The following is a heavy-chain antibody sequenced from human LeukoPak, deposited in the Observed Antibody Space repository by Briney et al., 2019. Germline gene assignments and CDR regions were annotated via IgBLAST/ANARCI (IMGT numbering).Heavy chain of an antibody. CDR2: TQFDGSNK. Sequence: PGGSLRLSCAASGFTFSSYGMHWVRQAPGKGLEWVAFTQFDGSNKYYADSVKGRFTISRDNSKNTLYLQMNSLRAEDTAVYYCAELGITMIGGVWGKGTTVTISS. CDR1: GFTFSSYG. J-gene: IGHJ6*04. D-gene: IGHD3-10*02. CDR3: AELGITMIGGV. V-gene: IGHV3-30*02.